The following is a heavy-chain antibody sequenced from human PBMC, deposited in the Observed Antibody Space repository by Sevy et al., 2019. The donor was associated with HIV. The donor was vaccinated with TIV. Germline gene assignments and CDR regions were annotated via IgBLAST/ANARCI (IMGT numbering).Heavy chain of an antibody. Sequence: GGSLRLSCAASGFTFSSYAMSWVRQAPGKGLEWVSAISGSGGSTYYADSVKGRFTISRDNSKNTLYLQMNSLRAEDTAVYYCAKGKDVVGIQLWTGAPRFDYWGQGTLVIVSS. CDR1: GFTFSSYA. V-gene: IGHV3-23*01. D-gene: IGHD5-18*01. CDR2: ISGSGGST. J-gene: IGHJ4*02. CDR3: AKGKDVVGIQLWTGAPRFDY.